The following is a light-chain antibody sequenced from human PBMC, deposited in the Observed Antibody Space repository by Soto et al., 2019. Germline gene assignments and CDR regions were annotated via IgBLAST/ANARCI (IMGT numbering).Light chain of an antibody. V-gene: IGKV3-11*01. Sequence: EIVLTQSPATLSSSPGETATLSCRASQYVGTRLAWYQHKPGQAPRLLIYYTSNRATGIPARFSGSGSGTDFTLTINSLAPEDFAVYYCKQRSNWLFGPGTKVDIK. J-gene: IGKJ3*01. CDR1: QYVGTR. CDR3: KQRSNWL. CDR2: YTS.